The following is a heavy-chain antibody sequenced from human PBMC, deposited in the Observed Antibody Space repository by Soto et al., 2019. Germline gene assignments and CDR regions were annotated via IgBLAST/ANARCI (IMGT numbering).Heavy chain of an antibody. J-gene: IGHJ6*02. CDR1: GGTFSSYA. CDR3: ARSTFYCSGGSCYSDYYYGMDV. CDR2: IIPIFGTA. D-gene: IGHD2-15*01. Sequence: GASVKVSCKASGGTFSSYAISWVRQAPGQGLEWMGGIIPIFGTANYAQKFQGRVTITADESTSTAYMEPSSLRSEDTAVYYCARSTFYCSGGSCYSDYYYGMDVWGQGTTVTVSS. V-gene: IGHV1-69*13.